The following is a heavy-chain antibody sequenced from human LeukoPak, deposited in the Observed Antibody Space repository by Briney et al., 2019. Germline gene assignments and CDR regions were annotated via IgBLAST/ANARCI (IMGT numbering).Heavy chain of an antibody. Sequence: ASVKVSCKASGYTFTNYGISWVRQAPGQGLEWMGWISAYNGNTNYAQKLQGRVTMTTDTSTSTAYMELRSLRSDDTAVYYCAQGYYSNSLYYYYGMDVWGQGTTVTVSS. V-gene: IGHV1-18*01. CDR3: AQGYYSNSLYYYYGMDV. J-gene: IGHJ6*02. D-gene: IGHD4-11*01. CDR2: ISAYNGNT. CDR1: GYTFTNYG.